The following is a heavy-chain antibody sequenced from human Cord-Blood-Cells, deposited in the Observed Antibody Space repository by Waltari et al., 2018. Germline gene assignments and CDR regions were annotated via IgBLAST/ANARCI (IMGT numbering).Heavy chain of an antibody. V-gene: IGHV1-18*04. Sequence: QLQLVQSGAEVKKPGASVKVSCQAAGYPFTSHGISWVRQAPGQGREWMGWISAYNGTTNYAQKLQGRVTMTTDTSTSTAYMELSSLRSDDTAVYYCARRAYEVFDYWGQGTLVTVSS. CDR1: GYPFTSHG. D-gene: IGHD5-12*01. J-gene: IGHJ4*02. CDR2: ISAYNGTT. CDR3: ARRAYEVFDY.